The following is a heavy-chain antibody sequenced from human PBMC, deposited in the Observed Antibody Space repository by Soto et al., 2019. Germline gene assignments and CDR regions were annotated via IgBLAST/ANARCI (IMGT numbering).Heavy chain of an antibody. J-gene: IGHJ6*02. Sequence: QVQLVQSGAEVKKPGSSVKVSCKASGGTFSSYAISWVRQAPGQGLEWMGGIIPIFGTANYAQKFQGRVTITADESTSSAXXARSSLRSEDTAVYYCARDRVVVVVAAVHYYGLDVWGQGTTVTVSS. CDR3: ARDRVVVVVAAVHYYGLDV. V-gene: IGHV1-69*12. CDR2: IIPIFGTA. CDR1: GGTFSSYA. D-gene: IGHD2-15*01.